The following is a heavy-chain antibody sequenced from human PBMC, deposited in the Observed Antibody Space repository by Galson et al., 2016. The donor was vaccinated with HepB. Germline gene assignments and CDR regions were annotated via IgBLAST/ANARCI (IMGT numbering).Heavy chain of an antibody. CDR3: ARDLEGIEY. D-gene: IGHD5-24*01. CDR2: ISSFSDTI. J-gene: IGHJ4*02. Sequence: LRLSCAASGFTLTSYAMNWVRQSPGNGLEWLSYISSFSDTIYYADSVKGRFSISRDNARNSLYLQMNSLRDEDTAIYYCARDLEGIEYWGQGTLVSVSS. V-gene: IGHV3-48*02. CDR1: GFTLTSYA.